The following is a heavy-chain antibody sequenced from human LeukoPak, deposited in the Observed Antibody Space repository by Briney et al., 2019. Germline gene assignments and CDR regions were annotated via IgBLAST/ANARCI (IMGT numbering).Heavy chain of an antibody. D-gene: IGHD2-21*01. Sequence: PSETLSLTCTVSGESISGFYWTWIRQPPGKGLEWIGYIYYSGSTNYNPSLKSRVTISVDTSKNQFSLKLSSVTAADTAVYYYARGVVIAPQTFDYWGQGTLVTVSS. J-gene: IGHJ4*02. CDR3: ARGVVIAPQTFDY. CDR1: GESISGFY. V-gene: IGHV4-59*01. CDR2: IYYSGST.